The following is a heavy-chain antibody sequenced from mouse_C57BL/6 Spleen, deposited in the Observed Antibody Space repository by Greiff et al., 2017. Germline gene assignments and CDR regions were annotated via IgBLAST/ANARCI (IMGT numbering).Heavy chain of an antibody. CDR3: ASDEKYYGSSYGDLDV. D-gene: IGHD1-1*01. CDR1: GYTFTSYW. CDR2: INPSNGGT. V-gene: IGHV1-53*01. Sequence: VQLQQPGTELVKPGASVKLSCKASGYTFTSYWMHWVKQRPGQGLEWIGNINPSNGGTNYNEKFKGKATLTVDKSSSTAYMPLSSLTSEDSADYYGASDEKYYGSSYGDLDVWGTGTSVTVSS. J-gene: IGHJ1*03.